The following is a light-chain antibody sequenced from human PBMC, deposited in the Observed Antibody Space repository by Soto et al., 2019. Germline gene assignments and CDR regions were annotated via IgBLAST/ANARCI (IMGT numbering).Light chain of an antibody. CDR3: QQRSNRPST. CDR1: QSVSSY. Sequence: EIVLTQSPATLSLSPGERATLSCRASQSVSSYLAWYQQKPGQAPRLLIYDASNRATGIPARFSGSGSETDFTLTISSLEPEDFAVYYCQQRSNRPSTFGGGTKVEIK. CDR2: DAS. J-gene: IGKJ4*01. V-gene: IGKV3-11*01.